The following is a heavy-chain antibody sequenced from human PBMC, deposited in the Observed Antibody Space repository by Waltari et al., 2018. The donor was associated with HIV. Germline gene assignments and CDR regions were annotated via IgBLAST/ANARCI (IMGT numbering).Heavy chain of an antibody. CDR2: INPNSGGT. V-gene: IGHV1-2*02. D-gene: IGHD3-3*01. J-gene: IGHJ4*02. CDR3: ASSKDFWSGWGY. Sequence: QVQLVQSGAEVKKPGASVKVSCKASGYTFTGYYMHWVRQAPGQGLEWMGRINPNSGGTNYAQKLQGRVTMTRDTSISTAYMELSRLRSDDTAVYYCASSKDFWSGWGYWGQGTLVTVSS. CDR1: GYTFTGYY.